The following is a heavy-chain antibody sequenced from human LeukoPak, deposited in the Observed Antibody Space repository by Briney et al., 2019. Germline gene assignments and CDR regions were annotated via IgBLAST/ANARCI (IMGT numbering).Heavy chain of an antibody. CDR1: GFTFNSYA. V-gene: IGHV3-23*01. CDR2: ISGSGGST. CDR3: AKEGSSGWYERDWFDP. Sequence: GGSLRLSCAASGFTFNSYAMSWVRQAPGEGLEWVSAISGSGGSTYYADSVKGRFTISRDNSKNTLYLQMNNLRVEDTAVYYCAKEGSSGWYERDWFDPWGQGTLVTVSS. D-gene: IGHD6-19*01. J-gene: IGHJ5*02.